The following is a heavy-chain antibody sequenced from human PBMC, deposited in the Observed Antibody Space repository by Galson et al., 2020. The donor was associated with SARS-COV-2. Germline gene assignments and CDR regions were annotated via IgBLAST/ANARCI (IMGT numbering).Heavy chain of an antibody. J-gene: IGHJ3*01. Sequence: SGPTLGKPTQTLTLTCTFSGFSLTTSGVGVGWIRQPPGKALEWLAIIYWDDDERYSPSLTNRLTITKDTSKNQVVLTMTNMDPVDTATYYCARRRSDSDEGGDDGDFYFSAFDVWGQGTMVTVSS. CDR1: GFSLTTSGVG. CDR2: IYWDDDE. V-gene: IGHV2-5*02. CDR3: ARRRSDSDEGGDDGDFYFSAFDV. D-gene: IGHD2-21*01.